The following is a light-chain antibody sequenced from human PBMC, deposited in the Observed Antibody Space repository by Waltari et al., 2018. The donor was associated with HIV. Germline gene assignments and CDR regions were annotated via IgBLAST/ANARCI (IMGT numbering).Light chain of an antibody. J-gene: IGLJ1*01. CDR1: ALPNQY. Sequence: SYELTQPPSVSVSPGQTARITCPGEALPNQYAYWYPPKPGQAPLLVIYKDNERPSGIPERFSGSSSGTTVTLTISGVHTEDEADYYCQSADSTGSYPDVFGTGTKVTVL. CDR3: QSADSTGSYPDV. V-gene: IGLV3-25*03. CDR2: KDN.